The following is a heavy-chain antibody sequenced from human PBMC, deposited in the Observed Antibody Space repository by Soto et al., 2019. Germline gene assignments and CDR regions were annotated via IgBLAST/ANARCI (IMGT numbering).Heavy chain of an antibody. J-gene: IGHJ6*02. Sequence: GGSLILSCAASGFTVSSNYMSWVRQAPGKGLEWVSVIYSGGSTYYADSVKGRFTISRDNSKNTLYLQMNSLRAEDTAVYYCARDGGCGGDCYPQPYYYYGMDVWGQGTTVTVSS. D-gene: IGHD2-21*02. V-gene: IGHV3-66*01. CDR3: ARDGGCGGDCYPQPYYYYGMDV. CDR2: IYSGGST. CDR1: GFTVSSNY.